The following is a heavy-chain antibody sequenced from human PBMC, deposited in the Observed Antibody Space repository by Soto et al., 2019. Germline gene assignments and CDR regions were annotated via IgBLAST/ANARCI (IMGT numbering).Heavy chain of an antibody. CDR3: ARCRDGYYYYGMDV. J-gene: IGHJ6*02. V-gene: IGHV3-21*01. CDR2: ISSSSSYI. CDR1: GFTFSSYS. Sequence: PGGSLRLSCAASGFTFSSYSMNWVRQAPGKGLEWVSSISSSSSYIYYADSVKGRFTISRDNAKNSLYLQMNSLRAEDTAVYYCARCRDGYYYYGMDVWGQGSTVTVAS.